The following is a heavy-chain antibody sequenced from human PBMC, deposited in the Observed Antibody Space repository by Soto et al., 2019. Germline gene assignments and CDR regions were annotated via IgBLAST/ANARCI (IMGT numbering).Heavy chain of an antibody. V-gene: IGHV4-39*07. CDR1: GGSISSGYYY. Sequence: PSETLSLTCSVSGGSISSGYYYWSWILHPPGKGLEWIGSIYYSGSTYYNPSLKSRVTISVDTSKNQFSLKLSSATAADTAVYYCARGVGSSPPRYWGRGTMVTVSS. D-gene: IGHD3-9*01. J-gene: IGHJ4*02. CDR3: ARGVGSSPPRY. CDR2: IYYSGST.